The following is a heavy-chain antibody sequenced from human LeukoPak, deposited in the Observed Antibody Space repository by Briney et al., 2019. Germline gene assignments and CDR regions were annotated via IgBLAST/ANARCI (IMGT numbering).Heavy chain of an antibody. CDR1: GFTFSSYA. Sequence: GGSLRLSCAASGFTFSSYAMHWVRQAPGKGLEWVAVISYDGSNKYYADSVKGRFTVSRDNSKNTLDLQMSSLRAEDTAVYFCARGGTGEVPFDYWGQGTLVTVSS. CDR2: ISYDGSNK. D-gene: IGHD7-27*01. J-gene: IGHJ4*02. CDR3: ARGGTGEVPFDY. V-gene: IGHV3-30-3*01.